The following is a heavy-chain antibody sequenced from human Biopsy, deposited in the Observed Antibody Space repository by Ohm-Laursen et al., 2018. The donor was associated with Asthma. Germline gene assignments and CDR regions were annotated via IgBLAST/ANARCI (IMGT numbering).Heavy chain of an antibody. CDR2: ISVYNGNT. J-gene: IGHJ6*02. CDR3: ARAVGYSHYYGMDV. Sequence: ASVKVSCNTSGYTFNSAGITWVRQAPGQGLEWMGWISVYNGNTKVAQKLQDRVTMITDTSTSTAYMELRSLRSDDTAVYFCARAVGYSHYYGMDVWGQGTTVTVS. V-gene: IGHV1-18*01. CDR1: GYTFNSAG. D-gene: IGHD4-23*01.